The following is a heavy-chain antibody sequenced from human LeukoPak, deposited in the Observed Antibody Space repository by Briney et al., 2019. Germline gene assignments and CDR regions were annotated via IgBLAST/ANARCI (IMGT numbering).Heavy chain of an antibody. V-gene: IGHV3-23*01. D-gene: IGHD2-15*01. CDR1: GFTFSSYA. J-gene: IGHJ5*02. Sequence: GGSLRLSCAASGFTFSSYAMTWVRQAPGKGLEWVSTVVGGGATFSAESVHNRFTDSGDNSKNTLYLQQHSLRGDDTAVYYCAKYGVVLPPGSHIPHWFDPWGQGSLVTVSS. CDR3: AKYGVVLPPGSHIPHWFDP. CDR2: VVGGGAT.